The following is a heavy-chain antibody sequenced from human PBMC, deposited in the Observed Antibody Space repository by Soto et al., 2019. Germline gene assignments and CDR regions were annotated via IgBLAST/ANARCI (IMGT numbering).Heavy chain of an antibody. V-gene: IGHV1-18*01. J-gene: IGHJ5*02. CDR1: GYTFTSYG. CDR3: ARGNYLGYYDFWSGYPRTNWFDP. CDR2: ISAYNGNT. D-gene: IGHD3-3*01. Sequence: ASVKVSCKASGYTFTSYGISWVRQAPGQGLEWMGWISAYNGNTNYAQKLQGRVTMTTDTSTSTAYMELRSLRSDDTAVYYCARGNYLGYYDFWSGYPRTNWFDPWGQGTLVTVS.